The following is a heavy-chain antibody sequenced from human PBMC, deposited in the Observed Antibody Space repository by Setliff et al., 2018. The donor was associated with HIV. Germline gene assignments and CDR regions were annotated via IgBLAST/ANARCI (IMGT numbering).Heavy chain of an antibody. CDR1: GASISTYY. Sequence: KTSETLSLTCTVSGASISTYYWSWIRQPPGKGLEWIGYIFYSGSSNYNPSLKSRVTMSVDTSKNQFSLTLTSVTVADTAVYYCARDRGSYNFWSGLARGDNWFGPWGQGTLVTVSS. CDR2: IFYSGSS. D-gene: IGHD3-3*01. J-gene: IGHJ5*02. V-gene: IGHV4-59*01. CDR3: ARDRGSYNFWSGLARGDNWFGP.